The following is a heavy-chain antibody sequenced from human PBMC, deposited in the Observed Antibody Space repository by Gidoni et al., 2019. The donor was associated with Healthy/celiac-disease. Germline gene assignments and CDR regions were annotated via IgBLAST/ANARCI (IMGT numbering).Heavy chain of an antibody. Sequence: QVQLVQSGGEVKKPGASVKVSCKVAGSTRHELSMHWVRQAPGKGLEWMGGFDPDDGETIYAQKVQGRVTMTEDTSTDTAYMELSSLRSEDTAVYYCAGSSWPGLWDGVYYYYGMDVWGQGTTVTVSS. CDR2: FDPDDGET. CDR1: GSTRHELS. J-gene: IGHJ6*02. V-gene: IGHV1-24*01. CDR3: AGSSWPGLWDGVYYYYGMDV. D-gene: IGHD6-13*01.